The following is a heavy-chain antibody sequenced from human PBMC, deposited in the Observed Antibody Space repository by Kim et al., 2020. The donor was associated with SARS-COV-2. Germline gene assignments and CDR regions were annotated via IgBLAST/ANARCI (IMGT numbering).Heavy chain of an antibody. CDR1: GGTFSSYA. CDR3: ARDRGRYSSGCPNWFDP. J-gene: IGHJ5*02. V-gene: IGHV1-69*13. D-gene: IGHD6-19*01. CDR2: IIPIFGTA. Sequence: SVKVSCKASGGTFSSYAISWVRQAPGQGLEWMGGIIPIFGTANYAQKFQGRLTITADASTSTAYMELSSLRSDDTAVYYCARDRGRYSSGCPNWFDPWGQGTLVTVSS.